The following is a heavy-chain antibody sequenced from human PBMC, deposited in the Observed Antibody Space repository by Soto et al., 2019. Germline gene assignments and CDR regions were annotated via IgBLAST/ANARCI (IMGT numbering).Heavy chain of an antibody. Sequence: SETLSLTCTVSGGSISCSSYYWGWIRQPPGKGLEWIGSIYYSGSTYYNPSLKSRVTISVDTSKNQYSLKLSSVTAADTAVYYCARHIIDYGGNSVAPWGQGTLVTVSS. V-gene: IGHV4-39*01. CDR3: ARHIIDYGGNSVAP. CDR2: IYYSGST. CDR1: GGSISCSSYY. D-gene: IGHD4-17*01. J-gene: IGHJ5*02.